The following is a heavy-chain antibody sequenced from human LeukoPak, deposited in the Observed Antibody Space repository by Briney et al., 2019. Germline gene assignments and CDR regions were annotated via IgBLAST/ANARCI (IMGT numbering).Heavy chain of an antibody. Sequence: GASVKVSCKASGYTFTNYFMHWVRQAPGQGLEWMGIINPSGGSTSYAQKFQGRVTMTRDMSTSTVYMELSSLRSEDTAVYYCARAGVTMFDYWGQGTLVTVSS. V-gene: IGHV1-46*01. CDR1: GYTFTNYF. CDR2: INPSGGST. D-gene: IGHD3-10*01. CDR3: ARAGVTMFDY. J-gene: IGHJ4*02.